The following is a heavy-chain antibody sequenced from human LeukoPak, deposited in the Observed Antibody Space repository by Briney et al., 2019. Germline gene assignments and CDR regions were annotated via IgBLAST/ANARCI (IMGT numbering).Heavy chain of an antibody. V-gene: IGHV3-23*01. CDR1: GFIFSHYA. J-gene: IGHJ4*02. CDR2: ISKSGDDT. D-gene: IGHD1-14*01. CDR3: AKRTRPTY. Sequence: PGGSLRLSCAASGFIFSHYAMSWVRQAPGKGLGWVSAISKSGDDTYYADSVKGRFTISRDNAKNSLYLQMNSLRAEDTAVYYCAKRTRPTYWGQGTLVTVSS.